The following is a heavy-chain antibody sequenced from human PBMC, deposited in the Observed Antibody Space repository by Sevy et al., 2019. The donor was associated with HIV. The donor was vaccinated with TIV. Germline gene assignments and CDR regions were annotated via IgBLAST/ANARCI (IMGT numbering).Heavy chain of an antibody. D-gene: IGHD3-10*01. CDR2: IYYSGST. Sequence: SETLSLTCTVSGGSVSSGSYYWSWIRQPPGKGLEWIGYIYYSGSTNYNPSLKSRVTISVDTSKNQFSLKLSSVTAADTAVYYRARGSITMVRGAIPRMDVWGQGTTVTVSS. CDR3: ARGSITMVRGAIPRMDV. J-gene: IGHJ6*02. CDR1: GGSVSSGSYY. V-gene: IGHV4-61*01.